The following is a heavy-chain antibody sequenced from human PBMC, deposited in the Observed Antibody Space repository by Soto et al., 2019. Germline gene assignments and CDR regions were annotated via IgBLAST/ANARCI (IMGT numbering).Heavy chain of an antibody. CDR2: ISGSGGST. V-gene: IGHV3-23*01. CDR1: GFTFSSYA. CDR3: AKDSDSSGYYLVAFDI. D-gene: IGHD3-22*01. Sequence: LRLSCAASGFTFSSYAMSWVRQAPGKGLEWVSAISGSGGSTYYADSVKGRFTISRDNSKNTLYQQMNSLRAEDTAVYYCAKDSDSSGYYLVAFDIWGQGTMVTVSS. J-gene: IGHJ3*02.